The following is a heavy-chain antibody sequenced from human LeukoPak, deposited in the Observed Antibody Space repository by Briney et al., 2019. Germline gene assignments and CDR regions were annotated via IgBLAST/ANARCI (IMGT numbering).Heavy chain of an antibody. CDR2: MNPNSGNT. CDR1: GYTFTSYD. J-gene: IGHJ6*03. D-gene: IGHD6-13*01. CDR3: ARRGSSWGYYYYMDV. Sequence: ASVKVSCKASGYTFTSYDINWVRQATGQGLEWMGWMNPNSGNTGYAQKFQGRVTITRNTSISTAYMELSSLRSEDTAVYYCARRGSSWGYYYYMDVWGKGTTVTVSS. V-gene: IGHV1-8*03.